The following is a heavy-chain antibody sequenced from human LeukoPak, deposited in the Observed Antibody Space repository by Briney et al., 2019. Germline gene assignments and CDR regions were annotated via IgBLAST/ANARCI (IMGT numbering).Heavy chain of an antibody. V-gene: IGHV3-21*01. D-gene: IGHD6-13*01. CDR1: GFTFSSYS. Sequence: GGSLRLSCAASGFTFSSYSMNWVRQAPGKGLEWVSSISSSSSYIYYADSVKGRFTISRDNAKNSLYLQMNSLRAEDTAVYYCARETFSSPIRPRAPFDYWGQGTLVTVSS. CDR3: ARETFSSPIRPRAPFDY. CDR2: ISSSSSYI. J-gene: IGHJ4*02.